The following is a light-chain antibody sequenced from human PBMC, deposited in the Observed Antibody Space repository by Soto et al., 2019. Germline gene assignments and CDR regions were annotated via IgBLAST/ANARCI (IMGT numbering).Light chain of an antibody. CDR2: GAS. V-gene: IGKV3-20*01. CDR1: QSVSSSY. Sequence: EIVLTQSPGTLSLSPGERATLSCRASQSVSSSYLAWYQQKPGQAPRLLFYGASSRATGIPDRFSRSGSWTNLTLTISRLEPEDYAAYYCQQYGSSPPITFGQGTRLEIK. CDR3: QQYGSSPPIT. J-gene: IGKJ5*01.